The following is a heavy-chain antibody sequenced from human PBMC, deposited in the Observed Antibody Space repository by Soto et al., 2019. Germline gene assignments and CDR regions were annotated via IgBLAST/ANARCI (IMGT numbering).Heavy chain of an antibody. CDR3: ARPREAGKNYYGADV. CDR1: GYSFTSYW. Sequence: GESLKISCKGSGYSFTSYWIGWVRQMPGKGLEWMGIIYPGDSDTRYSPSFQGQVTISADKSFSTAYLQWSSLKASDTAMYYCARPREAGKNYYGADVWGQGTTVTVSS. J-gene: IGHJ6*02. D-gene: IGHD6-19*01. CDR2: IYPGDSDT. V-gene: IGHV5-51*01.